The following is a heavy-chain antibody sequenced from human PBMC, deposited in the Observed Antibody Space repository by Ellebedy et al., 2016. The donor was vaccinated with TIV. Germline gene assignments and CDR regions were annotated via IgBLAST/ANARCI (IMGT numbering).Heavy chain of an antibody. J-gene: IGHJ5*02. CDR2: INPNSGGT. Sequence: AASVKVSCKTSGYTFTDYYIHWVRQAPGQGLEWMAWINPNSGGTNYAQKFQGRVTVTRDTSTSTAFLHLSRLRSDDTAVYYCARYISEYTSSWFNWFDPWGQGTLVTVSS. CDR1: GYTFTDYY. D-gene: IGHD6-13*01. V-gene: IGHV1-2*02. CDR3: ARYISEYTSSWFNWFDP.